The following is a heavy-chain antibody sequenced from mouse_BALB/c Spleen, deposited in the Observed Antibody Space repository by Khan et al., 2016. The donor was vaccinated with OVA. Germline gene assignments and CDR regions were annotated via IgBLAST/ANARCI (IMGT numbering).Heavy chain of an antibody. J-gene: IGHJ3*01. CDR3: AGGFPTY. CDR1: GYSITSGYN. V-gene: IGHV3-1*02. CDR2: IHYSGRT. Sequence: EVQLVESGPDLVKPSQSLSLTCTVTGYSITSGYNWHWIRQFPGNKLEWMGYIHYSGRTNYKPSLKSRISITRDTSKNQLFLQLHSVTSEDTATYYCAGGFPTYWGQGTLVTVSA.